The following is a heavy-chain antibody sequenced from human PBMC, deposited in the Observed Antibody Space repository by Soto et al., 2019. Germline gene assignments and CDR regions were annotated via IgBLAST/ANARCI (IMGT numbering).Heavy chain of an antibody. CDR1: GGSISSNCCY. CDR2: IYYSGTT. CDR3: ARRNGDYRYAMDV. Sequence: SETLSLTCTVSGGSISSNCCYWNWVRQPPGKGLEWIGTIYYSGTTYYNPSLASRVTISVDTSKNQFSLKVSSVTAADTAVYHCARRNGDYRYAMDVWGRGTTVTVCS. V-gene: IGHV4-39*01. J-gene: IGHJ6*02. D-gene: IGHD4-17*01.